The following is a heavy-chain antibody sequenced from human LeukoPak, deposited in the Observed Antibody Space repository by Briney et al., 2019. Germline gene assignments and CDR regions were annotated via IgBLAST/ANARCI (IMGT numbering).Heavy chain of an antibody. CDR2: ISSSGSTI. CDR1: GFTFSSYE. CDR3: AREGPVYFDWLLLPNSPPQLDY. V-gene: IGHV3-48*03. Sequence: PGGSLRLSCAAFGFTFSSYEMNWVRQAPGKGLEWVSYISSSGSTIYYADSVKGRFTISRDNAKNSLYLQMNSLRAEDTAVYYCAREGPVYFDWLLLPNSPPQLDYWGQGTLVTVSS. J-gene: IGHJ4*02. D-gene: IGHD3-9*01.